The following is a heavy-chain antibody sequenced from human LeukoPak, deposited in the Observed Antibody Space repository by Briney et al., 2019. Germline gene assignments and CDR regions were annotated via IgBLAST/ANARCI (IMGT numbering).Heavy chain of an antibody. V-gene: IGHV4-31*03. D-gene: IGHD1-14*01. CDR1: GGSISSGGYY. CDR2: MYYSGST. CDR3: ARGGDRRGFDY. J-gene: IGHJ4*02. Sequence: SETLSLTCSVSGGSISSGGYYWSWIRQHPGKGLEWIGYMYYSGSTYYNPSLKSRVTISRDTSKNQFSLKLSSVTAADTAVYYCARGGDRRGFDYWGQGTLVTVSS.